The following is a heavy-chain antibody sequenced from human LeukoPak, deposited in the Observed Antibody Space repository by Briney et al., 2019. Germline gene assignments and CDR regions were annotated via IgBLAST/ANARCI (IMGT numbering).Heavy chain of an antibody. D-gene: IGHD3-10*01. V-gene: IGHV1-18*01. CDR1: GYTFTSYG. Sequence: GASVKVSCKASGYTFTSYGISWVRQAPGQGLEWMGWISAYNGNTNYAQKFQGRVTMTRNTSISTAYMELSSLRSEDTAVYYCARGFGDPYYYGMDVWGHGTTVTVSS. CDR3: ARGFGDPYYYGMDV. CDR2: ISAYNGNT. J-gene: IGHJ6*02.